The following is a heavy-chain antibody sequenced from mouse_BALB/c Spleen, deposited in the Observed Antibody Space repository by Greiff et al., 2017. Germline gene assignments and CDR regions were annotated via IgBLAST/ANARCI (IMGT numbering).Heavy chain of an antibody. J-gene: IGHJ3*01. CDR1: GYTFTDYY. CDR2: IYPGSGNT. Sequence: VQLVESGAELARPGASVKLSCKASGYTFTDYYINWVKQRTGQGLEWIGEIYPGSGNTYYNEKFKGKATLTADKSSSTAYMQLSSLTSEDSAVYFCARGVPAWFAYWGQGTLVTVSA. CDR3: ARGVPAWFAY. V-gene: IGHV1-77*01.